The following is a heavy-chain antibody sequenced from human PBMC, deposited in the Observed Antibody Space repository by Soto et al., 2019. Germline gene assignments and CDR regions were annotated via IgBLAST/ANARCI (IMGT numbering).Heavy chain of an antibody. D-gene: IGHD4-17*01. V-gene: IGHV3-48*01. Sequence: GGSLRLSCAASGFTFSKYSMNWVRQAPGTGLEWVSYISSSSDSLYYADSVRGRFTISRDNAKNSLYLQMNSLRAEDTAVYYCAAVGPTAPSSEHYYYHMDVWGKGTTVTVSS. CDR1: GFTFSKYS. J-gene: IGHJ6*03. CDR3: AAVGPTAPSSEHYYYHMDV. CDR2: ISSSSDSL.